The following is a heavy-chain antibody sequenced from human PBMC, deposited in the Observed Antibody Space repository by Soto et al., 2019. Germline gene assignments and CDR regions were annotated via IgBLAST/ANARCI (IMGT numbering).Heavy chain of an antibody. D-gene: IGHD5-12*01. Sequence: ASVKVSCKASGYTFTSYGISWVRQAPGQGLEWMGWISAYNGNANYAQKLQGRVTMTTDTSTSTAYMELSSLRSEDTAVYYCARTIKDYYGMDVWGQGTTVTVSS. CDR2: ISAYNGNA. CDR3: ARTIKDYYGMDV. V-gene: IGHV1-18*01. J-gene: IGHJ6*02. CDR1: GYTFTSYG.